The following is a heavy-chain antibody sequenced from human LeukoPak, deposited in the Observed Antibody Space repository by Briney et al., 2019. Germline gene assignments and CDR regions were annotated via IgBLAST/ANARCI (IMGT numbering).Heavy chain of an antibody. CDR3: AKDRVLRYFDWLFDLDY. CDR1: GFTFSSYG. CDR2: IRYDGSNK. D-gene: IGHD3-9*01. Sequence: GGSLTLSCAASGFTFSSYGMHWVRQAPGKGLEWVAFIRYDGSNKYYADSVKGRFTISRDNSKNTLYLQMNSLRAEDTAVYYCAKDRVLRYFDWLFDLDYWGQGTLVTVSS. J-gene: IGHJ4*02. V-gene: IGHV3-30*02.